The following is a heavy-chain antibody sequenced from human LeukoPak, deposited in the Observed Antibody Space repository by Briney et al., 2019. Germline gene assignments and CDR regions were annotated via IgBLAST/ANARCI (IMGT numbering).Heavy chain of an antibody. CDR1: GFTFSTSW. CDR3: ARDFLEDTQ. D-gene: IGHD2-15*01. V-gene: IGHV3-7*01. CDR2: IKEDGSAK. J-gene: IGHJ4*02. Sequence: PGGSLRLSCAASGFTFSTSWVTWVRQAPGKGLEWVANIKEDGSAKNYVDFVKGRFTISRDNAKNALYLQMNSLRAEDTAVYYCARDFLEDTQWGQGTLVTVSS.